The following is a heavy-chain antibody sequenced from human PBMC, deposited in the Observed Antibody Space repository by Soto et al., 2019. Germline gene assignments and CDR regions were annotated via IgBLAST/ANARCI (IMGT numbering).Heavy chain of an antibody. CDR1: GGSINTYY. Sequence: PSETLSLTCTVPGGSINTYYWSWIRQSPGKGLEWIGNIYHSGSTNYNPSLKSRVTISVDTSKNQFSLKLSSVTAADTAVYYCAALRQRMDKNFDYWGQGTLVTVSS. CDR3: AALRQRMDKNFDY. CDR2: IYHSGST. V-gene: IGHV4-59*08. D-gene: IGHD6-25*01. J-gene: IGHJ4*02.